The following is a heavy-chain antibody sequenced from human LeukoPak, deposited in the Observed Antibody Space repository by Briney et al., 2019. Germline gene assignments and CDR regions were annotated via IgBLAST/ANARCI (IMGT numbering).Heavy chain of an antibody. CDR1: GFTFSSYA. V-gene: IGHV3-30-3*01. D-gene: IGHD2-2*01. Sequence: GGSLRLSCAASGFTFSSYAMHWVRQGPGKGLEWVAVISYDGSNKYYADSVKGRFTISRDNSKNTLYLQMNSLRAEDTAVYYCARDRRDIVVVPDQTLDYWGQGTLVTVSS. J-gene: IGHJ4*02. CDR2: ISYDGSNK. CDR3: ARDRRDIVVVPDQTLDY.